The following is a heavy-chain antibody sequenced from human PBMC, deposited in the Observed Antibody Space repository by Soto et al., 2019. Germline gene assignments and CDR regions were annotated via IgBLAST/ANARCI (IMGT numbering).Heavy chain of an antibody. V-gene: IGHV3-33*01. D-gene: IGHD3-10*02. J-gene: IGHJ6*02. Sequence: QVQLVESGGGVVQPGRSLRLSCAASEFTFSNYGMHWVRQAPGKGLEWVAVILNDGSNRYHADSVKDRFTISRDNSKNRLYLKMNSLRAEDAAGYYSARDDECSGNGMDVWGQGTTVTVS. CDR2: ILNDGSNR. CDR3: ARDDECSGNGMDV. CDR1: EFTFSNYG.